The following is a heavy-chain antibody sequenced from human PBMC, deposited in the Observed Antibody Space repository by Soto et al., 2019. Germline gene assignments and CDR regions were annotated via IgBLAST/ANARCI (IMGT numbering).Heavy chain of an antibody. Sequence: QVQLQESGPGLVKPSQTLSLTCTVSGGSISSGGYYWSWIRQHPGKGPEWIGYIYYSGSTYYNPSLKSRVTISVDTSKDQFSLKLSSVTAADTAVYFCARDGGATSSDCWGQGTLVTVSS. CDR1: GGSISSGGYY. V-gene: IGHV4-31*03. CDR2: IYYSGST. D-gene: IGHD1-26*01. CDR3: ARDGGATSSDC. J-gene: IGHJ4*02.